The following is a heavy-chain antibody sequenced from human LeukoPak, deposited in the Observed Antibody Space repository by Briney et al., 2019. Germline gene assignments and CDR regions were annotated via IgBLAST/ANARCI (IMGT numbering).Heavy chain of an antibody. D-gene: IGHD2-2*02. V-gene: IGHV1-18*01. CDR2: ISAYNGNT. CDR3: AREGYCSSTSCYRIEYFQH. Sequence: ASVKVSCKASGYTFTSYGISWVRQAPGQGLEWMGWISAYNGNTNYAQKLRGRVTMTTDTSTSTAYMELRSLRSDDTAVYYCAREGYCSSTSCYRIEYFQHWGQGTLVTVSS. J-gene: IGHJ1*01. CDR1: GYTFTSYG.